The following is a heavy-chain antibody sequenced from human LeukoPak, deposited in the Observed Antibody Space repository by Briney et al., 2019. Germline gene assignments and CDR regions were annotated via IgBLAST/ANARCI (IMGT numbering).Heavy chain of an antibody. V-gene: IGHV4-61*08. Sequence: SETLSLTCTVSGGSISSADYYWTWIRQPPGKGLEWIGYIYYSGSTNYNPSLKSRVTISVDTSKNQFSLKLSSVTAADTAVYYCAREKAVSEWRRADAFDIWGQGTMVAVSS. CDR3: AREKAVSEWRRADAFDI. J-gene: IGHJ3*02. CDR1: GGSISSADYY. CDR2: IYYSGST. D-gene: IGHD6-19*01.